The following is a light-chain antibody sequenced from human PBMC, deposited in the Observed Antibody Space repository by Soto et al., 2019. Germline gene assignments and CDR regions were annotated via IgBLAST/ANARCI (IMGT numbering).Light chain of an antibody. J-gene: IGKJ1*01. CDR2: DAS. V-gene: IGKV3-15*01. CDR1: QSVSGN. Sequence: EIVMTQSPATLSVSPGERATLSCRASQSVSGNLAWYQQKPGQVPRLIIYDASTRAADVPARFSGTGSGTEFALTISSLQSEDFAVYYCQQYNYWPPWTFGQGTKVDIK. CDR3: QQYNYWPPWT.